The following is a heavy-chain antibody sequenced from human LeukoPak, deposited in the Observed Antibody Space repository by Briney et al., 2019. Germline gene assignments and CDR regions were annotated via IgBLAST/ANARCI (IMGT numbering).Heavy chain of an antibody. CDR1: GYTFTGYY. CDR3: ARPYYDSSGRLDY. V-gene: IGHV1-2*02. D-gene: IGHD3-22*01. CDR2: INPNSGGT. J-gene: IGHJ4*02. Sequence: GASVKVSCKASGYTFTGYYMHWVRQAPGQGLEWMGWINPNSGGTNYAQKFQGRVTMTRDTSISTAYMELSRLRSDDTAVYYCARPYYDSSGRLDYWGQGTLVTVSS.